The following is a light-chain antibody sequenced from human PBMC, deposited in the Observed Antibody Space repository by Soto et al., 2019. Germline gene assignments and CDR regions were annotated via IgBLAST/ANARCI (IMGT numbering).Light chain of an antibody. Sequence: DIQMTQSPSSLSASVGDRVTITCRASQSISSWLASYQQMPGKAPKLLIYDASSLHSGVPSRFSGSGSGTEFTLTISSLQPDDFATYYCQQNNRYPWTFGQGTKVDI. CDR1: QSISSW. V-gene: IGKV1-5*01. CDR3: QQNNRYPWT. CDR2: DAS. J-gene: IGKJ1*01.